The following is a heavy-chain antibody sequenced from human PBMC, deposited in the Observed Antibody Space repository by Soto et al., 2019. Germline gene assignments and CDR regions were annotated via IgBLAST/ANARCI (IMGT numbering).Heavy chain of an antibody. CDR1: GFTFTSSA. CDR3: AADAGLDPYYYYGMDV. V-gene: IGHV1-58*01. J-gene: IGHJ6*02. CDR2: IVVGSGNT. Sequence: SVKVSCKASGFTFTSSAVQWVRQARGQRLEWIGWIVVGSGNTNYAQKFQERVTITRDMSTSTAYMELSSLRSEDTAVYYCAADAGLDPYYYYGMDVWGQGTTVTVSS.